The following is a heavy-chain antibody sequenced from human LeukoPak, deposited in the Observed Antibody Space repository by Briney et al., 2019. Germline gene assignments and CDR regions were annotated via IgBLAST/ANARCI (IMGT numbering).Heavy chain of an antibody. J-gene: IGHJ4*02. CDR2: ISGSGGRT. Sequence: PGGPLRLSCAASGLRFIDFAMSWVRQAPGKGLECVSVISGSGGRTYSAESVKARFTISRDNSKNTLYLQMNSLTADDTAVYYCAKGHSDFGTGFDLWGQGTLVTVS. CDR3: AKGHSDFGTGFDL. D-gene: IGHD4-17*01. V-gene: IGHV3-23*01. CDR1: GLRFIDFA.